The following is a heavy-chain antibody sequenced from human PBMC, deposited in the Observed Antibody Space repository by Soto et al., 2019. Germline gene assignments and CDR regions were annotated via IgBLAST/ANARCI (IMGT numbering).Heavy chain of an antibody. J-gene: IGHJ3*02. D-gene: IGHD3-10*01. V-gene: IGHV4-31*03. CDR3: ARDLGMVRGVIISGAMGAFDI. Sequence: SETLSLTCTVSGGSISSGGYYWSWIRQHPGKGLEWIGYIYYSGSTYYNPSLKSRVTISVDTSKNQFSLKLSSVTAADTAVYYCARDLGMVRGVIISGAMGAFDIWGQGTMVTVSS. CDR1: GGSISSGGYY. CDR2: IYYSGST.